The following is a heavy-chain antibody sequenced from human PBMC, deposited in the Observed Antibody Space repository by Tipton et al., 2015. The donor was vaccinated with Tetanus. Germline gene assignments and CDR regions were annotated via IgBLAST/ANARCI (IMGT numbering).Heavy chain of an antibody. CDR1: GASINNSPYF. CDR3: ARDQGGGRFFRLNWFDP. D-gene: IGHD3-16*01. Sequence: LRLSCTVSGASINNSPYFWNWISQHPGKGLEWHGCIYYSGRNFYNPSLKSRLSMSVATAKNQFSLKLSAVTAADTTVYFCARDQGGGRFFRLNWFDPGGQGTLVTVSS. CDR2: IYYSGRN. V-gene: IGHV4-31*03. J-gene: IGHJ5*02.